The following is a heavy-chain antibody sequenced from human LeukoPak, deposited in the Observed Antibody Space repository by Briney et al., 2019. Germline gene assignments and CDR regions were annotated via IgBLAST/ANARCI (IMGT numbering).Heavy chain of an antibody. CDR2: ISYDGSNK. V-gene: IGHV3-30*04. J-gene: IGHJ4*02. CDR1: GFTFSNFA. Sequence: GRSLRLSCAASGFTFSNFAMHWVRQAPGKGLEWVAVISYDGSNKFYSDSVKGRFTISRDNSQNTLYVQMDSLRGEDTAVYYCARDWTGTPDYWGQGTLITVSS. CDR3: ARDWTGTPDY. D-gene: IGHD3/OR15-3a*01.